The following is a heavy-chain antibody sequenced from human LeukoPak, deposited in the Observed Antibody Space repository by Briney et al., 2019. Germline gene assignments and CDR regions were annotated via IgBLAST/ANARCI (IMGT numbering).Heavy chain of an antibody. Sequence: SVKVSCKASGGTSSSYAISWVRQAPGQGLEWMGRIIPIFGTANYAQKFQGRVTITTDESTSTAYMELSSLRSEDTAVYYCARHWAALTCCGGDCYGGYFDYRGQGTLATVSS. J-gene: IGHJ4*02. V-gene: IGHV1-69*05. D-gene: IGHD2-21*02. CDR1: GGTSSSYA. CDR3: ARHWAALTCCGGDCYGGYFDY. CDR2: IIPIFGTA.